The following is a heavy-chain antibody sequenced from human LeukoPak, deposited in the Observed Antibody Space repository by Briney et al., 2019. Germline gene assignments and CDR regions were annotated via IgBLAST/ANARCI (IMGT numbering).Heavy chain of an antibody. CDR2: INHSGST. Sequence: PSETLSLTCAVYGGSLSGYYWSWIRQPPGKGLEWIGEINHSGSTNYNPSLKSRVTISVDTSKNQFSLKLSSVTAADTAVYYCARGRVRFYWRQGTLVTVSS. J-gene: IGHJ4*02. D-gene: IGHD3-3*01. CDR3: ARGRVRFY. V-gene: IGHV4-34*01. CDR1: GGSLSGYY.